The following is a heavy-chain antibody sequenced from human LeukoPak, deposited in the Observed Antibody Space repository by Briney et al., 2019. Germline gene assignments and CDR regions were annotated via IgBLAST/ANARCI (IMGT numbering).Heavy chain of an antibody. Sequence: SETLSLTCTVSGGSISSGDYYWSWIRQPPGKGLEWIGYIYYSGSTYYNPSLKSRVTISVGTSKNQFSLKLSSVTAADTAVYYCARVEIPGYCSGGSCYFGAFDIWGQGTMVTVSS. CDR2: IYYSGST. V-gene: IGHV4-30-4*01. J-gene: IGHJ3*02. CDR1: GGSISSGDYY. CDR3: ARVEIPGYCSGGSCYFGAFDI. D-gene: IGHD2-15*01.